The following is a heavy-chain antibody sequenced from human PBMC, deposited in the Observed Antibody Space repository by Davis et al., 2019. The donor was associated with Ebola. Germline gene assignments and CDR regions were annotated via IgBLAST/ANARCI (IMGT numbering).Heavy chain of an antibody. CDR2: ISYDGSNK. D-gene: IGHD1-1*01. Sequence: GGSLRFSCAASGFTFSSYAMHWVRQAPGKGLEWVAVISYDGSNKYYADSVKGRFTISRDNAKNSLYLQMNSLRAGDTAIYYCATYRRLTTDFWGQGTLVTVSS. CDR3: ATYRRLTTDF. CDR1: GFTFSSYA. V-gene: IGHV3-30-3*01. J-gene: IGHJ4*02.